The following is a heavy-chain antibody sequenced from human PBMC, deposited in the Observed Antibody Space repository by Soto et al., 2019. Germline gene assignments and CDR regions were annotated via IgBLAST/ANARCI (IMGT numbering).Heavy chain of an antibody. J-gene: IGHJ6*02. CDR3: ARDYYYDSRGYPGAYYYGMDV. CDR2: IYYSGRT. D-gene: IGHD3-22*01. V-gene: IGHV4-59*01. CDR1: GGSLSSYY. Sequence: PSETLSLTCTVSGGSLSSYYWSWIRQPPGKGLEWIGHIYYSGRTNYNPSLKSRVTISGDTSKNQLSLKLSSVTAADTAVYYCARDYYYDSRGYPGAYYYGMDVWGQGTTVTVSS.